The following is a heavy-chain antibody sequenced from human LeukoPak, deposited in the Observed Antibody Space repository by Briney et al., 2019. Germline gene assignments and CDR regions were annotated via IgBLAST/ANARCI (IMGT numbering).Heavy chain of an antibody. V-gene: IGHV4-39*07. CDR3: ARTRTYYMDV. CDR1: GGSISGSSYY. J-gene: IGHJ6*03. CDR2: IYYSGST. Sequence: SETLSLTCTVSGGSISGSSYYWGWIRQPPGKGLEWIGSIYYSGSTYYNPSLKSRVTISVDTSKNQFSLKLSSVTAADTAVYYCARTRTYYMDVWGKGTTVTISS.